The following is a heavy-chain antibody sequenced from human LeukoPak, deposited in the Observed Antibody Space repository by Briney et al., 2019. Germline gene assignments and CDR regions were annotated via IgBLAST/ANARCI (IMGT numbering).Heavy chain of an antibody. Sequence: ASVKVSCKASGYTFTSHAIHWVRQAPGQGLEWMGRINADNGYTSYSQDFQGRVTISRDTSTSTAYMELSSLTSTDTAVYYCARELPATIESDTYQFYYGVDVWGQGTTVTAS. CDR1: GYTFTSHA. CDR3: ARELPATIESDTYQFYYGVDV. V-gene: IGHV1-3*01. J-gene: IGHJ6*02. D-gene: IGHD2-2*01. CDR2: INADNGYT.